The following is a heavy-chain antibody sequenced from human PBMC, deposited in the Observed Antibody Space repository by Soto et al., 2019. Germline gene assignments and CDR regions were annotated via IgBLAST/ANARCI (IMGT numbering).Heavy chain of an antibody. J-gene: IGHJ4*02. CDR1: GFTFSSYW. CDR2: VKGDGSDT. Sequence: GGSLRLSCAASGFTFSSYWMHWVRQAPGKGLVWVSRVKGDGSDTTYADSVKGRFTISRDNSKNTLYLQMNSLRAEDTAVYYCAKDELDYWGQGTLVTVSS. V-gene: IGHV3-74*01. CDR3: AKDELDY.